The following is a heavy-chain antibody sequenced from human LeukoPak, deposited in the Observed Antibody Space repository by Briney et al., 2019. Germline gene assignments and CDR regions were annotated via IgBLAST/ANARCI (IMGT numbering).Heavy chain of an antibody. D-gene: IGHD3-10*01. J-gene: IGHJ4*02. V-gene: IGHV3-48*03. CDR2: ISSSGSTI. CDR3: ARSLGSGDFDY. CDR1: GFTFSSYE. Sequence: PGGSLRLSCAASGFTFSSYEMNWVRQAPGKGLEWVSYISSSGSTIYYADSVKGRFTISRDNAKNSLYLQMNSLRAEDTAVYYCARSLGSGDFDYWGQGTLVTVSS.